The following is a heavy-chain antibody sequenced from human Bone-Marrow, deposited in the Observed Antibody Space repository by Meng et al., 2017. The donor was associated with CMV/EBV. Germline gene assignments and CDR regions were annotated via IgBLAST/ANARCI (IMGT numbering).Heavy chain of an antibody. V-gene: IGHV3-11*01. CDR3: ARGGSTVTTKVDY. CDR2: ISSSGSTI. Sequence: GESPKISCAASGFTFSDYYMSWIRQAPGKGLEWVSYISSSGSTIYYADSVKGRFTISRDNAKNSLYLQMNSLRAEDTAVYYCARGGSTVTTKVDYWGQGTLVTVSS. CDR1: GFTFSDYY. D-gene: IGHD4-17*01. J-gene: IGHJ4*02.